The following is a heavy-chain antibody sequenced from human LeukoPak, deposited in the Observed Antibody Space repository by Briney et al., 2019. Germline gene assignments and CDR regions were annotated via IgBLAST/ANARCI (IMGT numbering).Heavy chain of an antibody. CDR2: IRGSGDTP. CDR3: AKGYYASGSSLSAFDC. D-gene: IGHD3-10*01. J-gene: IGHJ4*02. V-gene: IGHV3-23*01. Sequence: GGSLRLSCAASGFTFSDYALNWVRQAPGKGLEWVSVIRGSGDTPYYSDFVKGRFTVSRDNSKNTLYLQINSLRAEDTAVYYCAKGYYASGSSLSAFDCWGQGTLVTVSS. CDR1: GFTFSDYA.